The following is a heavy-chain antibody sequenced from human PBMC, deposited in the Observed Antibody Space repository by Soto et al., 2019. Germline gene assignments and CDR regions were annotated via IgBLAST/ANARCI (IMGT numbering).Heavy chain of an antibody. V-gene: IGHV4-59*01. D-gene: IGHD3-10*01. CDR1: GGSINSYY. J-gene: IGHJ4*02. Sequence: QVQLQESGPGLVKPSETLSLTCTVSGGSINSYYWSWIRQPPGKGLEWIGYIYYSGSTNYNPSLKSRVTISVDTSKNQFSLKLNSVTAADTAVYYCARDRGANGAYFHYWGQGTLVTVSS. CDR2: IYYSGST. CDR3: ARDRGANGAYFHY.